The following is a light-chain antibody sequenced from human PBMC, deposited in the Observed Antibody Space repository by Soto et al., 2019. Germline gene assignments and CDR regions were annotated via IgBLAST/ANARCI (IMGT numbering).Light chain of an antibody. CDR3: QQYNTYPIT. J-gene: IGKJ5*01. CDR2: DAS. Sequence: DIQMTQSPSSLSASVGDRFTITCRASQGIGNYLAWFQQKPGKAPKSLIYDASSLRSGVPSKFSGSGFGTDFTLTISSLQPEDFATYYCQQYNTYPITFGQGTRLEIK. V-gene: IGKV1-16*02. CDR1: QGIGNY.